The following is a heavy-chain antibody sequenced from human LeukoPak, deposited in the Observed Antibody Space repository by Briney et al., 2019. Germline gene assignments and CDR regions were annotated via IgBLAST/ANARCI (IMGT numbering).Heavy chain of an antibody. J-gene: IGHJ4*02. CDR2: ISYDGSNK. Sequence: GGSLRLSCAASGVTFSSYGMHWVRQAPGKGLEWVAVISYDGSNKYYADSVKGRFTISRDNSKNTLYLQMNSQRAEDTALYYCANGGSSSDQNWVQGTLVTVSS. CDR3: ANGGSSSDQN. CDR1: GVTFSSYG. V-gene: IGHV3-30*18. D-gene: IGHD6-25*01.